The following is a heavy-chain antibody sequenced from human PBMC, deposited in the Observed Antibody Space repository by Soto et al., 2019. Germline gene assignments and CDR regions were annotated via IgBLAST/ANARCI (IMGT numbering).Heavy chain of an antibody. V-gene: IGHV1-69*01. CDR3: AISQGSSTSLEIYYYYYYGMDV. CDR1: GGTFGSYA. CDR2: IIPIPGTA. J-gene: IGHJ6*02. Sequence: QVQLVQSGAEVKKPGSSVKVSCKASGGTFGSYAISWVRQAPGQGLEWMGGIIPIPGTANYAQKFQGRVTNAVDQSTSTADMELSRLRSEDTAVYYWAISQGSSTSLEIYYYYYYGMDVWGQGTTVSVSS. D-gene: IGHD2-2*01.